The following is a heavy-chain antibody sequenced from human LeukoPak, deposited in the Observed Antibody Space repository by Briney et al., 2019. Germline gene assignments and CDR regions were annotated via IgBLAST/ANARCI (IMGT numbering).Heavy chain of an antibody. Sequence: GGSLRLSCAASGFTFSSYAMSWVRQAPGKGLEWVSSISASGTSTPYADSVKGRFTISRDNAKNSLYLQMNSLRAEDTAVYYCSTAKFDNWGQGTLVTVSS. CDR2: ISASGTST. J-gene: IGHJ4*02. CDR1: GFTFSSYA. V-gene: IGHV3-23*01. CDR3: STAKFDN.